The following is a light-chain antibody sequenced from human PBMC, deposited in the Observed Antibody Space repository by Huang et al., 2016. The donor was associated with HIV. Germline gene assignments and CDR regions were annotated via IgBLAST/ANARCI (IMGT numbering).Light chain of an antibody. J-gene: IGKJ1*01. CDR2: AAS. CDR1: QPISSH. V-gene: IGKV1-39*01. CDR3: QQTYTTPWT. Sequence: DIQMTQSPSSLSASLGDRINITCRASQPISSHLTWYQQKPGKAPNLLIYAASSLQSGAPSRFSGSGSDTDFTLTISSLQPDDFAVYYCQQTYTTPWTFGQGAKVEIK.